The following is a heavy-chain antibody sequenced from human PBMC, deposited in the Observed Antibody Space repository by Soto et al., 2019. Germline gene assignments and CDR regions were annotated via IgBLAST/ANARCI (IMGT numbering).Heavy chain of an antibody. D-gene: IGHD6-13*01. J-gene: IGHJ5*02. Sequence: ASVKVSCKASGYTFTSYDINWVRQATGQGLEWMGWMNPNSGNTGYAQKFQGRVTMTRNTSISTAYMELSSLRSEDTAVYYCARSIAAAGVLGNWFDPWGQRTLVTVSS. CDR3: ARSIAAAGVLGNWFDP. V-gene: IGHV1-8*01. CDR1: GYTFTSYD. CDR2: MNPNSGNT.